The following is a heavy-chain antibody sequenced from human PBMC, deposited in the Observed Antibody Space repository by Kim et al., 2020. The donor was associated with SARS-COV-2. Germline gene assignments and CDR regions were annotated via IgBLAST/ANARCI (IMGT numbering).Heavy chain of an antibody. CDR1: GYSFTSYW. CDR3: ASLQGGTSSGGLDYYYGMDV. J-gene: IGHJ6*02. D-gene: IGHD3-22*01. V-gene: IGHV5-51*01. CDR2: IYPGDSDT. Sequence: GESLKISCKGSGYSFTSYWIGWVRQMPGKGLEWMGIIYPGDSDTRYSPSFQGQVTISADKSISTAYLQWSSLKASDTAMYYCASLQGGTSSGGLDYYYGMDVWGQGTTVTVSS.